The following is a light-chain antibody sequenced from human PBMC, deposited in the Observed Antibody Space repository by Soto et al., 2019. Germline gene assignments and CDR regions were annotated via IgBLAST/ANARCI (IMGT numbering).Light chain of an antibody. Sequence: QSVLTQPPSASGTPGQRVTISCSGSSSNIGSNYVFWYQHLPGTAPKLLIYRNNQRPSGGPDRFSGSKSGTSASLAISGLRSEDENDYYCAAWDDSLSGVVFGGGTKLTVL. V-gene: IGLV1-47*01. CDR3: AAWDDSLSGVV. J-gene: IGLJ2*01. CDR1: SSNIGSNY. CDR2: RNN.